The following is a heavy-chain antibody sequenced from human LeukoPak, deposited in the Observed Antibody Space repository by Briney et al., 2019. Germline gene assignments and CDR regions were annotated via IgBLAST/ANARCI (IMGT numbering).Heavy chain of an antibody. Sequence: GGSLRLSCAASGFTFSSYAMCWVRQAPGKGLEWVSAISGSGGSTYYADSVKGRFTISRDNSKNTLYLQMNSLRAEDTAVYYCAKGGYCTNGVCYSNTYFDYWGQGTLVTVSS. CDR2: ISGSGGST. V-gene: IGHV3-23*01. J-gene: IGHJ4*02. CDR1: GFTFSSYA. CDR3: AKGGYCTNGVCYSNTYFDY. D-gene: IGHD2-8*01.